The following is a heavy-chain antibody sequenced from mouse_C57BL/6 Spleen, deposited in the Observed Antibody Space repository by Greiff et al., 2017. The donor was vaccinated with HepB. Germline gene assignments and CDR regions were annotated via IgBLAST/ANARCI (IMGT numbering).Heavy chain of an antibody. J-gene: IGHJ2*01. Sequence: VQLQQSGPVLVKPGASVKMSCKASGYTFTDYYMNWVKQSHGKSLEWIGVINPYNGGTSYNQKFKGKATLTVDKSSSTAYMELNSLTSEDSAVYYCAREETNFYFDYWGQGTTLTVSS. CDR3: AREETNFYFDY. CDR2: INPYNGGT. CDR1: GYTFTDYY. V-gene: IGHV1-19*01. D-gene: IGHD4-1*01.